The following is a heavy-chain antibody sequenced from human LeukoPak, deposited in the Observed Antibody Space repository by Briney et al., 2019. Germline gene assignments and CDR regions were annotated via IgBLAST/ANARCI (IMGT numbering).Heavy chain of an antibody. CDR2: IYHSGST. CDR3: ARVDFGAFDI. J-gene: IGHJ3*02. Sequence: SETLSLTCTVSGGSVSSGSYYWSWIRQPPGKGLEWIGYIYHSGSTYYNPSLKSRVTISVDRSKNQFSLKLSSVTAADTAVYYCARVDFGAFDIWGQGTMVTVSS. CDR1: GGSVSSGSYY. V-gene: IGHV4-30-2*01. D-gene: IGHD2-2*03.